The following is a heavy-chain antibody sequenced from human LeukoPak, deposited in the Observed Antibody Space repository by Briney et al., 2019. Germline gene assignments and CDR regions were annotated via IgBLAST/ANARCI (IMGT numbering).Heavy chain of an antibody. CDR3: ARVDPYYYYMDV. CDR1: GYTFTSYS. J-gene: IGHJ6*03. D-gene: IGHD3/OR15-3a*01. CDR2: ISAYNGNT. V-gene: IGHV1-18*01. Sequence: ASVKVSCKASGYTFTSYSISWVRQAPGQGLEWMGWISAYNGNTNYAQKLQGRVTMTTDTSTSTAYMELRSLRSDDTAVYYCARVDPYYYYMDVWGKGTTVTVSS.